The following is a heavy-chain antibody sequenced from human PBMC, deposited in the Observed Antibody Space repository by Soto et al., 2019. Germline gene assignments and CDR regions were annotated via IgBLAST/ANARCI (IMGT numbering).Heavy chain of an antibody. CDR3: ASAAVTGTAGLDF. D-gene: IGHD6-19*01. Sequence: GALVKGSRKASGWTCSCFYMHWVRQAPGQGLEWMGWINPNSGGTKSAEKFQGRVTMTRDTSISTAYMELSRLTSDDTAVYYCASAAVTGTAGLDFWGQGTQVTSPQ. CDR1: GWTCSCFY. J-gene: IGHJ4*02. CDR2: INPNSGGT. V-gene: IGHV1-2*02.